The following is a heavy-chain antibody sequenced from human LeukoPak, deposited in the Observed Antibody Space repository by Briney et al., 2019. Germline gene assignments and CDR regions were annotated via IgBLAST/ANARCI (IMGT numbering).Heavy chain of an antibody. CDR3: AREFTAAGTLGSDAFDI. Sequence: GGSLRLSCAASGFTFSSYAMHWVRQAPGKGLEWVAVISYDGSNKYYADSVKGRFTISRDNSKNTLYLQMNSLRAEDTAVYYCAREFTAAGTLGSDAFDIWGQGTMVTVSS. D-gene: IGHD6-13*01. CDR1: GFTFSSYA. V-gene: IGHV3-30-3*01. CDR2: ISYDGSNK. J-gene: IGHJ3*02.